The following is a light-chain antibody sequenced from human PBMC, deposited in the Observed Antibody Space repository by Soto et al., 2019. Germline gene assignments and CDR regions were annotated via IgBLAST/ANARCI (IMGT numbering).Light chain of an antibody. CDR1: QSVGSD. Sequence: EIVMTQSPATLSVSPGARATLSCRASQSVGSDLVWYRQKPGQAPRLLIYGASNRATGVPDRFSGSGSGTVFTLTISSLQSDDFAVYHCQQYNDWPWTFGQGTKVDIK. CDR2: GAS. CDR3: QQYNDWPWT. V-gene: IGKV3-15*01. J-gene: IGKJ1*01.